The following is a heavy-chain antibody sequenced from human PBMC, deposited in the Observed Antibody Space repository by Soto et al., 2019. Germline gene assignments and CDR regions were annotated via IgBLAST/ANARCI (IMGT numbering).Heavy chain of an antibody. CDR3: AKGKTGYYFDN. Sequence: EVQLLESGRGLVQPGESLRLSCAASGFIFNIYAMSWVRQAPGKGLEWVSGISGSGGSTYYADSVKGRFTISRDNSKNTLYLEANSLRAEDTAVYYCAKGKTGYYFDNWGQGTLVTVSS. V-gene: IGHV3-23*01. D-gene: IGHD7-27*01. J-gene: IGHJ4*02. CDR1: GFIFNIYA. CDR2: ISGSGGST.